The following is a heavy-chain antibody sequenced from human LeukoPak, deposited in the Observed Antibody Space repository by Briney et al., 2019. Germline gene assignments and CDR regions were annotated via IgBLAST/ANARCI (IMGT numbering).Heavy chain of an antibody. CDR3: ARTLVGAVALDTFDI. CDR2: IYAGGST. J-gene: IGHJ3*02. Sequence: GGSLRLSCAASGFTVSSNYMSWVRQAPGKGLEWVSVIYAGGSTYYADSVKGRFTISRDNSKNMLFLQMNSLRAEDTAVYYCARTLVGAVALDTFDIWGQGTMATVSS. V-gene: IGHV3-53*01. D-gene: IGHD6-19*01. CDR1: GFTVSSNY.